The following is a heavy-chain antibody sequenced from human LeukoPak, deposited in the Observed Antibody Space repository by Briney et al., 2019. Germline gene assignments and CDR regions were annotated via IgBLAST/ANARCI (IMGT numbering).Heavy chain of an antibody. CDR3: ARGYSDYVPYYFDY. CDR1: GFTFSSYG. D-gene: IGHD4-11*01. V-gene: IGHV3-33*01. Sequence: PGGSLRLSCAASGFTFSSYGMHWVRQAPGKGLEWVAVIWYDGSNKYYADSVKGRFTISRDNSKNTLYLQMNSLRAEDTAVYYCARGYSDYVPYYFDYWGQGTLVTVSS. J-gene: IGHJ4*02. CDR2: IWYDGSNK.